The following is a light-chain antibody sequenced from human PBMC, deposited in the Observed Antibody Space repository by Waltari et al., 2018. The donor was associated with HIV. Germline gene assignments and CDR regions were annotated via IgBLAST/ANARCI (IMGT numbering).Light chain of an antibody. CDR3: QSYDTSLSASV. Sequence: QSVLTQSPSVSGAPGQRVTISCTGSSSNIGAGYDVHWYQQLPGRAPKLLIYANTNRPSGVPDRFSGSKSGTSAALAITGLQAVDETDYYCQSYDTSLSASVFGTGTKVTVL. J-gene: IGLJ1*01. V-gene: IGLV1-40*01. CDR1: SSNIGAGYD. CDR2: ANT.